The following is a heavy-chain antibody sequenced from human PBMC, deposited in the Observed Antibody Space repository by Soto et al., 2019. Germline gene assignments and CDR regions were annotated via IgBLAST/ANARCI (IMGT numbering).Heavy chain of an antibody. V-gene: IGHV4-31*03. D-gene: IGHD5-18*01. CDR1: GGSISSGGYY. CDR3: TRDAGIAMVPPEY. J-gene: IGHJ4*02. CDR2: IYYSGST. Sequence: PSETLSLTCTVSGGSISSGGYYWSWIRQHPGKGLEWIGYIYYSGSTYYNPSLRRRATMSVDTSKNQISLKLSSVTAADTAVYYCTRDAGIAMVPPEYWGQGTLVTVSS.